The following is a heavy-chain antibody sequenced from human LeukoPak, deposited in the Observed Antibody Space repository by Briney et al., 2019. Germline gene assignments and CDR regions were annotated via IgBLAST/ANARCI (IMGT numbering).Heavy chain of an antibody. CDR1: GYTFTSYD. Sequence: ASVKVSCKASGYTFTSYDINWVRQATGQGLEWMGWMNPNSGNTGYAQKFQGRVTMTRNTSISTAYMELSSLRSEDTAVYYCARKFGQLRFLEWLTPHYCGMDVWGQGTTVTVSS. CDR3: ARKFGQLRFLEWLTPHYCGMDV. D-gene: IGHD3-3*01. V-gene: IGHV1-8*01. CDR2: MNPNSGNT. J-gene: IGHJ6*02.